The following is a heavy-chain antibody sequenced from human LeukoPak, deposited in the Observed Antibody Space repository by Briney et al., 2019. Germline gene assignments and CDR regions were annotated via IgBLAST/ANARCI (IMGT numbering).Heavy chain of an antibody. CDR3: ATHRRIAARPDY. CDR2: ISSSSSYI. Sequence: PGGSLRLSCAASGFTFSSYSMNWVRQASGKGLEWVSSISSSSSYIYYADSVKGRFTISRDNAKNSLYLQMNSLRAEDTAVYYCATHRRIAARPDYWGQGTLVTVSS. J-gene: IGHJ4*02. D-gene: IGHD6-6*01. CDR1: GFTFSSYS. V-gene: IGHV3-21*01.